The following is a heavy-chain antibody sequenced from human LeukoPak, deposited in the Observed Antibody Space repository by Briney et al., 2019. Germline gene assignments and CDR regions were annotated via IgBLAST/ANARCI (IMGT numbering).Heavy chain of an antibody. V-gene: IGHV4-39*01. CDR2: IYYSGST. CDR1: GGSVTSTNW. J-gene: IGHJ4*02. CDR3: ARHRGSSAYYSFDY. D-gene: IGHD3-22*01. Sequence: SETLSLTCDVSGGSVTSTNWWTWVRQPPGKGLEWIGSIYYSGSTYYNPSLKSRVTISVDTSKNQVSLKVTSVTAADTAVYYCARHRGSSAYYSFDYWGQGTQVTVSS.